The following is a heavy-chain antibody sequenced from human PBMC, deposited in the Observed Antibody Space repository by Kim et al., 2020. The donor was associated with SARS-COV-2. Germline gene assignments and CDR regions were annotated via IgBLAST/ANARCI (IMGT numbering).Heavy chain of an antibody. J-gene: IGHJ4*02. V-gene: IGHV3-66*01. CDR2: DNT. Sequence: DNTYCVESVKGKLTISRDNYKNTLYLHMRSLRVEDTAVYYCATNLAADGVGWGRGTLVTVSS. CDR3: ATNLAADGVG. D-gene: IGHD6-25*01.